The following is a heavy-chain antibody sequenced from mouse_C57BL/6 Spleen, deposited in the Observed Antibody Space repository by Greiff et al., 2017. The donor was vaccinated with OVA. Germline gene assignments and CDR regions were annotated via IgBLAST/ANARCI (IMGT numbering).Heavy chain of an antibody. D-gene: IGHD1-1*01. CDR3: ARPYYYGTGAMDY. V-gene: IGHV5-9*01. CDR2: ISGGGGNT. CDR1: GFTFSSYT. J-gene: IGHJ4*01. Sequence: EVQGVESGGGLVKPGGSLKLSCAASGFTFSSYTMSWVRQTPEKRLEWVATISGGGGNTYYPDIVNGRFTISRDHAKNTLYLQMSRLRSEYTALYYCARPYYYGTGAMDYWGQGTSVTVSS.